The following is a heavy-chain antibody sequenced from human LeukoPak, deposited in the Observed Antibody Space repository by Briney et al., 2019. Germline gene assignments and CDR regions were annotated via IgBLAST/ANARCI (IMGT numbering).Heavy chain of an antibody. V-gene: IGHV3-23*01. Sequence: HPGGSLRLSCAASGFTFSSYAMSWVRQAPGKGLEWVSAISGSGGSTYYADSVKGRFTISRDNSKNTLYLQMNSLRAEDTAVYYCAKDSSYYDILTGYHNHFDYWGQGTLVTVSS. CDR1: GFTFSSYA. CDR2: ISGSGGST. J-gene: IGHJ4*02. CDR3: AKDSSYYDILTGYHNHFDY. D-gene: IGHD3-9*01.